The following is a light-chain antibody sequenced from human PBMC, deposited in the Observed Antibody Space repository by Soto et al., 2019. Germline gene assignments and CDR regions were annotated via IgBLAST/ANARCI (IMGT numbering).Light chain of an antibody. V-gene: IGKV1-33*01. Sequence: DIQLTQSPSFLSSSVGDRITITCQASQDISNRLNWYHQKPGKAPNLLIYDASNLAAGVPSGFSGSGSGTHFTFTITSLKPEDIGTYYCQNCFTVPYTFGQGTKVDIK. CDR1: QDISNR. J-gene: IGKJ2*01. CDR3: QNCFTVPYT. CDR2: DAS.